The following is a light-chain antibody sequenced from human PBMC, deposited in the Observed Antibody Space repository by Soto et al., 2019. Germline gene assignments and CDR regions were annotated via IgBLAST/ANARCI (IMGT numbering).Light chain of an antibody. V-gene: IGKV1-17*01. Sequence: DIQMTQSPSSLSAYVGDRVTITCRASQAIRNDVGWYQQKPGKDPKRLIYVASRLESGVPSRFSGCGFGTEFTLTINGLQPEDFATDYCLQHNNYPCTFGQGTRVEIK. CDR1: QAIRND. J-gene: IGKJ1*01. CDR3: LQHNNYPCT. CDR2: VAS.